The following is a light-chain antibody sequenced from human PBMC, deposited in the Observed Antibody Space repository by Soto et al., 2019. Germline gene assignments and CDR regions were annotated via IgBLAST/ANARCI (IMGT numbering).Light chain of an antibody. J-gene: IGLJ1*01. V-gene: IGLV1-44*01. Sequence: QSVLTQPPSASGAPGQRVTISCSGSRSNIGSNTVNWYQQLPGTAPKLLIYSRNQRPSGVPDRFSVSKSGTSASLAISGLQSEDEADYYCATWDDNLDGYVFGTGTKVTVL. CDR1: RSNIGSNT. CDR2: SRN. CDR3: ATWDDNLDGYV.